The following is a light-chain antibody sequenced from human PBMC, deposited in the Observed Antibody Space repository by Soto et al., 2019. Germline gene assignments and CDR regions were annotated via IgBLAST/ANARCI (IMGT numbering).Light chain of an antibody. CDR3: IRYHAFFQT. CDR2: DAS. J-gene: IGKJ1*01. V-gene: IGKV1-5*01. CDR1: QNINSW. Sequence: DIHLTQSPSTLSASVGDRVTITCRASQNINSWLAWYQQKPGEAPKVLIVDASSLQSCVPSRLSGSGSGTELTLTIGRLQPEDFATYYCIRYHAFFQTSGPGTKVE.